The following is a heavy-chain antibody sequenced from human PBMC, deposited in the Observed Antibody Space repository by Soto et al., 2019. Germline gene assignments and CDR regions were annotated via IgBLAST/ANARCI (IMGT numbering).Heavy chain of an antibody. Sequence: EVQLVQSGGGLAQPGKSLRLSCAASGFTFRKFWMHWVRQVPGKGPVWVSYISSDGTTTDYADSVKGRFRISRDNAKDTLYLQMDSLRAEDTAVYYCAIQDCTNDVCLEAAVTVGGALESWGQGTLVTVSS. CDR1: GFTFRKFW. V-gene: IGHV3-74*01. CDR2: ISSDGTTT. D-gene: IGHD2-8*01. J-gene: IGHJ1*01. CDR3: AIQDCTNDVCLEAAVTVGGALES.